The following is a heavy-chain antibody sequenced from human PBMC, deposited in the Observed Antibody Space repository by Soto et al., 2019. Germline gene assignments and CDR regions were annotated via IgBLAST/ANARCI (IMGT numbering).Heavy chain of an antibody. V-gene: IGHV3-23*01. CDR1: GFTFSSFA. D-gene: IGHD3-3*01. CDR3: ARESNYDFWSGPDAFDI. J-gene: IGHJ3*02. CDR2: ISGSGGST. Sequence: GGSLRLSCAASGFTFSSFAMSWVRQAPGKGLEWVSGISGSGGSTYDADSVKGRFTISRDNSKNTLYLQMNSLRAEDTAVYYCARESNYDFWSGPDAFDIWGQGTMVTVSS.